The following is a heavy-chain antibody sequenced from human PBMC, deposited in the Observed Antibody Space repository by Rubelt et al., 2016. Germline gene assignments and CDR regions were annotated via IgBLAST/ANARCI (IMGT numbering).Heavy chain of an antibody. J-gene: IGHJ4*02. Sequence: VSAISGSGGSTYYADSVKGRFTISRDNSKNTLYLQMNSLRAEDTAVYYCARVPYGDRGGGFDYWGQGTLVTVSS. V-gene: IGHV3-23*01. D-gene: IGHD4-17*01. CDR2: ISGSGGST. CDR3: ARVPYGDRGGGFDY.